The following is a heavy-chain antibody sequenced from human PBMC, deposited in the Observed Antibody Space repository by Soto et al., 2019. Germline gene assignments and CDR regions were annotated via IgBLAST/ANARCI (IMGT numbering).Heavy chain of an antibody. Sequence: GGSLRLSCAASGFTFSSYAMSWVRQAPGKGLEWVSAISGSGGSTYYADSVKGPFTISRDNSKNTLYLQMNSLRAEDTAVYYCAKTPYYDFWSGRAPHIDYWGQGTLVTVSS. V-gene: IGHV3-23*01. CDR2: ISGSGGST. CDR1: GFTFSSYA. D-gene: IGHD3-3*01. J-gene: IGHJ4*02. CDR3: AKTPYYDFWSGRAPHIDY.